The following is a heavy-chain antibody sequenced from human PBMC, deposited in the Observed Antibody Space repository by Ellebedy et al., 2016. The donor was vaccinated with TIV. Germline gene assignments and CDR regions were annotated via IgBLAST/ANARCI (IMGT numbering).Heavy chain of an antibody. V-gene: IGHV4-39*07. Sequence: MPSETLSLTCSVSGGSVSSTRYYWAWIRQPPGKGLEWIGNIFYSGRTYYNPSLKSRVTVSVDTSKNQFSLKVSSVTAADTAVYYCARDGVRLGMDVWGQGTTVTVSS. D-gene: IGHD2-21*01. CDR3: ARDGVRLGMDV. CDR1: GGSVSSTRYY. CDR2: IFYSGRT. J-gene: IGHJ6*02.